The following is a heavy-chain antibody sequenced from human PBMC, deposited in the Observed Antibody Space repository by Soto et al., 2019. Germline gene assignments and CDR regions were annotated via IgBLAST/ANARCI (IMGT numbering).Heavy chain of an antibody. J-gene: IGHJ5*02. D-gene: IGHD2-15*01. CDR1: GGTFSSYA. Sequence: QVQLVQSGAEVKKPGSSLKVSCKASGGTFSSYAISWVRQAPGQGLEWMGGIIPIFGTANYAQKFQGRVTITADKSTSTAYMELSSLRSEDTAVYYCARPLGYCSGGSCYFGAFDPWGQGTLVTVSS. CDR3: ARPLGYCSGGSCYFGAFDP. CDR2: IIPIFGTA. V-gene: IGHV1-69*06.